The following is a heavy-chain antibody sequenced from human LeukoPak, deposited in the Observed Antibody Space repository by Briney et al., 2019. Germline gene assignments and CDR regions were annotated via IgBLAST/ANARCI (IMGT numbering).Heavy chain of an antibody. D-gene: IGHD2-2*01. CDR2: IIPIFGTA. CDR3: ARSSCRGTSCYFSGSYDYYFDS. J-gene: IGHJ4*02. V-gene: IGHV1-69*13. Sequence: GASVKVSCKASGGTFSSYAISWVRQAPGQGLEWMGGIIPIFGTANYAQKFQGRVSITADESTNTAYMELSSLTSEDTAFYFCARSSCRGTSCYFSGSYDYYFDSWGQGSLVTVSS. CDR1: GGTFSSYA.